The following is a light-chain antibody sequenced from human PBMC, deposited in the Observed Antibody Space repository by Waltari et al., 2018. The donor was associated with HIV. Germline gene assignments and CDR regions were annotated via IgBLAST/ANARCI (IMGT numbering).Light chain of an antibody. J-gene: IGKJ5*01. CDR1: QSVSSSY. V-gene: IGKV3-20*01. CDR2: GAS. Sequence: IVLTQSPGPLSLSPGERATLSCRASQSVSSSYLAWYQQKPGQAPRLLIYGASSRATGIPDRCSGSGSGTDFTLTISRLEPEDFAVYYWQQYGSSPPVGQGTRLEIK. CDR3: QQYGSSPP.